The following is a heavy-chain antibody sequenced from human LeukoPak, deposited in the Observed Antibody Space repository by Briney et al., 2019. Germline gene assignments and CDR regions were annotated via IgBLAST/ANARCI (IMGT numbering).Heavy chain of an antibody. CDR3: AKDEGSIAVAISYFDY. CDR2: ISSSSSYI. Sequence: PGGSLRLSCAASGFTFSSYSMNWVRQAPGKGLEWVSSISSSSSYIYYADSVKGRFTISRDNAKNSLYLQMNSLRAEDTAVYYCAKDEGSIAVAISYFDYWGQGTLVTVSS. J-gene: IGHJ4*02. D-gene: IGHD6-19*01. CDR1: GFTFSSYS. V-gene: IGHV3-21*01.